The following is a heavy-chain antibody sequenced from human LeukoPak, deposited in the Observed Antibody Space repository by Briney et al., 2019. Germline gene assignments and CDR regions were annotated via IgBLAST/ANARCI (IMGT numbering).Heavy chain of an antibody. CDR2: INSDGSST. Sequence: GGSLRLSCAASKFTFSSYWMHWVRQAPGKGLVWVSHINSDGSSTNYADSVKGRFTISRDNGKNSLYLQMNSLTAEDTAVYYCAREFGISRAFDIWGQGTMVTVSS. D-gene: IGHD3-10*01. CDR3: AREFGISRAFDI. CDR1: KFTFSSYW. V-gene: IGHV3-74*01. J-gene: IGHJ3*02.